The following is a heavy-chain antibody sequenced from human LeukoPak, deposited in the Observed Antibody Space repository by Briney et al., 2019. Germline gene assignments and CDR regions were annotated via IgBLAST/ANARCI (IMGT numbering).Heavy chain of an antibody. D-gene: IGHD2/OR15-2a*01. V-gene: IGHV3-21*01. Sequence: GGSLRLSCAASGFTFSSYSMNWVRQAPGKGLEWVSSISSSSSYIYYADSVKGRFTISRDNAKNSLYLQMNSLRAEDTALYYCARDLLYCTSSSCPFEYWGQGTLVTVSS. CDR1: GFTFSSYS. J-gene: IGHJ4*02. CDR3: ARDLLYCTSSSCPFEY. CDR2: ISSSSSYI.